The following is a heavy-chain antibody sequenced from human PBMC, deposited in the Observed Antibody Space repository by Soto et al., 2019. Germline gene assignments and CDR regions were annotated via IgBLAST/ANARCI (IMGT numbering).Heavy chain of an antibody. D-gene: IGHD3-22*01. CDR2: TYYRSKWYN. J-gene: IGHJ4*02. Sequence: KQSQTLSLTCAISGDSVSSNSAAWNWIRQSPSRGLEWLGRTYYRSKWYNDYAVSVKSRITINPDTSKNQFSLQLNSVTPEDTAVYYCARDRADYYDSGGYYYYFDYWGQGTLVTVSS. CDR3: ARDRADYYDSGGYYYYFDY. CDR1: GDSVSSNSAA. V-gene: IGHV6-1*01.